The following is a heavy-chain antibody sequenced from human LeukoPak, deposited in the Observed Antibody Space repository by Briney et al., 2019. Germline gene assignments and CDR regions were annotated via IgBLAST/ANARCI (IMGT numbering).Heavy chain of an antibody. CDR2: IYYSGST. Sequence: PSETLSLTCTVSGGSISSSSYYWGWIRQPPGKGLEWIGSIYYSGSTYYNPSLKSRVTISVDTSKNQFSLKLSSVTAADTAAYYCAARDETVYWGQGTLVTVSS. D-gene: IGHD2-21*02. V-gene: IGHV4-39*07. CDR1: GGSISSSSYY. J-gene: IGHJ4*02. CDR3: AARDETVY.